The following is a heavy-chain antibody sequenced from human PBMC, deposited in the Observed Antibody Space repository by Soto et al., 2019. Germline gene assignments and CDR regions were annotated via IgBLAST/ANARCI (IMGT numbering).Heavy chain of an antibody. J-gene: IGHJ4*02. CDR3: AREDYGGNPFDS. V-gene: IGHV3-48*03. CDR1: AFTFSSFE. Sequence: GGSLRLSCAASAFTFSSFEMNWVRQAPGKGLEWVSYISSSGSTIYYADSVKGRFTISRGNAKSSLYLQMKSLRAEDTAVYYCAREDYGGNPFDSWGQGTLVTVSS. CDR2: ISSSGSTI. D-gene: IGHD4-17*01.